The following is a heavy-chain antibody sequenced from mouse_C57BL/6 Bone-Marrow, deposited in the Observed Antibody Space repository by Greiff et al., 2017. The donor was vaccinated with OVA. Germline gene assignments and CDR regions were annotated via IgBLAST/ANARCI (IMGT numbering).Heavy chain of an antibody. J-gene: IGHJ1*03. CDR2: IYPRSGNT. Sequence: QVHVKQSGAELARPGASVKLSCKASGYTFTSYGISWVKQRTGQGLEWIGEIYPRSGNTYYNEKFKGKATLTADKSSSTAYMELRSLTSEDSAVYFCAREEGNWGYFDVWGTGTTVTVSS. V-gene: IGHV1-81*01. D-gene: IGHD4-1*01. CDR3: AREEGNWGYFDV. CDR1: GYTFTSYG.